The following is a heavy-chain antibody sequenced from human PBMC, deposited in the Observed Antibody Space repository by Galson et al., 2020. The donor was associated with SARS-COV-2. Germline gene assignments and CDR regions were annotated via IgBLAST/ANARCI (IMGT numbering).Heavy chain of an antibody. CDR3: ARTGTPHYYYSYYMDV. D-gene: IGHD6-13*01. V-gene: IGHV3-21*01. J-gene: IGHJ6*03. CDR1: GFTFSSYT. Sequence: GSLRLSCAASGFTFSSYTMNWVRQVPGKGLEWVSSITTSSTYINYADSVKGRFTISRDNAKNSLYLQMNSLRAGDTAVYFCARTGTPHYYYSYYMDVWGKGPRSLSP. CDR2: ITTSSTYI.